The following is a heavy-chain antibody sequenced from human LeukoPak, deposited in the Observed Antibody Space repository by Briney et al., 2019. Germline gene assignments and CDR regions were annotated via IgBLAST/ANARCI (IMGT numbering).Heavy chain of an antibody. J-gene: IGHJ4*02. Sequence: SETLSLTCTVSGGSVSSDSYYWSWIRQPPGKGLEWIGYVYYSGSTNYNPSLKSRVTISVGMSKNQFSLNLSSVTAADTAVYYCARYCSGGSCSYGYSFDYWGQGTLVTVSS. CDR1: GGSVSSDSYY. V-gene: IGHV4-61*01. D-gene: IGHD2-15*01. CDR3: ARYCSGGSCSYGYSFDY. CDR2: VYYSGST.